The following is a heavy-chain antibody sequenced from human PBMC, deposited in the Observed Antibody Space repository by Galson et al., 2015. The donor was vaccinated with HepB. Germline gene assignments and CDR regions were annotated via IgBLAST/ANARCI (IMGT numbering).Heavy chain of an antibody. CDR1: GFTFSTYA. V-gene: IGHV3-23*01. J-gene: IGHJ4*02. CDR3: ARDRGRFGELLYFDY. Sequence: TLRLSCAASGFTFSTYAMSWVRQAPGKGLEWVSGISASGGSTYYADSVKGRFTISRDNSKNTLYLQMNSLRAEDTAVYYCARDRGRFGELLYFDYWGQGTLVTVSS. CDR2: ISASGGST. D-gene: IGHD3-10*01.